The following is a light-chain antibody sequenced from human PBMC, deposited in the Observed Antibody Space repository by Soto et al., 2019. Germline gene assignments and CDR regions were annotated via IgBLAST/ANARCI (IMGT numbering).Light chain of an antibody. Sequence: DIQVAQSPSSLSSSLVDRVEITCRASQTVSSYLNWYQQKPGTVPKLLIYATSNLQSGVPSSFSGRGFGTDFTLTISSLQPEDFATYYCQQSFTTPSFGQGTRLEIK. CDR2: ATS. V-gene: IGKV1-39*01. J-gene: IGKJ5*01. CDR3: QQSFTTPS. CDR1: QTVSSY.